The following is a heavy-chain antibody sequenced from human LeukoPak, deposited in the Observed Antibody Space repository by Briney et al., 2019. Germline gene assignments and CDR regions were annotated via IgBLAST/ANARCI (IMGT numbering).Heavy chain of an antibody. CDR2: IRIDGSKK. J-gene: IGHJ6*03. CDR3: AKEMHDYADHYYMDV. CDR1: RFSLSNYA. V-gene: IGHV3-30*02. D-gene: IGHD4-17*01. Sequence: GGSLTLSCPASRFSLSNYAMHWVRQAPSKGLAWVAYIRIDGSKKNFADSVKGRFTPSRDNSKTTLYLQMNSLRAEDTAVYFCAKEMHDYADHYYMDVWGKGTTVTVSS.